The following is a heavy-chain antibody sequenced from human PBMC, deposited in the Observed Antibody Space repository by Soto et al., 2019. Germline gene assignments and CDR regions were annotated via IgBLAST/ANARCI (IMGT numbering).Heavy chain of an antibody. Sequence: PGESLKISCKGSGYSFTSYWIGWVRQMPGKGLEWMGIIYPGDSDTRYSPSFQGQVTISADKSISTAYLQWSSLKASDTAMYYCARHPAYYYDSSGPNQYYYYYGMDVWGQGTTVTVSS. D-gene: IGHD3-22*01. CDR3: ARHPAYYYDSSGPNQYYYYYGMDV. CDR1: GYSFTSYW. J-gene: IGHJ6*02. V-gene: IGHV5-51*01. CDR2: IYPGDSDT.